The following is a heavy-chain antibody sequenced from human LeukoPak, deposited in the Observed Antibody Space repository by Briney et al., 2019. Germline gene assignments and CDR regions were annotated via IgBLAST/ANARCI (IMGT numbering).Heavy chain of an antibody. CDR3: AKGPAPYCSGGSCYSPHWYFDL. Sequence: PGGSLRLSCAASQFTFSNYAMSWVRQAPGKGLEWVSAISGSGNTTYFGDSATGRFTISRDNPKNTVYLQMNSLSAEDTAVYYCAKGPAPYCSGGSCYSPHWYFDLWGRGTLVTVSS. J-gene: IGHJ2*01. CDR1: QFTFSNYA. D-gene: IGHD2-15*01. CDR2: ISGSGNTT. V-gene: IGHV3-23*01.